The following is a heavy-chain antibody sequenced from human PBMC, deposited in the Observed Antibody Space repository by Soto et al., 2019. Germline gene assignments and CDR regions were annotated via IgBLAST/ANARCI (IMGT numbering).Heavy chain of an antibody. CDR1: GGTFGSYA. Sequence: QVQLVQSGAEVKKPGSSVKVSCKASGGTFGSYAISWVRQAPGQGLEWMGGIIPIPGTANYAQKFQGRVTIAADASTSTAYMELSRLRSEDTAVYYCARSQGSSTSLEIYYYYYYGMDVWGQETTVTVSS. J-gene: IGHJ6*02. V-gene: IGHV1-69*01. D-gene: IGHD2-2*01. CDR3: ARSQGSSTSLEIYYYYYYGMDV. CDR2: IIPIPGTA.